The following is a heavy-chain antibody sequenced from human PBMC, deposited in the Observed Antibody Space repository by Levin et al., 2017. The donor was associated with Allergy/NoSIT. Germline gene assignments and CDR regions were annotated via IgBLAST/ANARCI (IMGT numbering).Heavy chain of an antibody. D-gene: IGHD5-24*01. CDR3: ARDDARDGYNFY. Sequence: GESLKISCKASGYTFTSYGISWVRQAPGQGLEWMGWISAYNGNTNYAQKLQGRVTMTTDTSTSTAYMELRSLRSDDTAVYYCARDDARDGYNFYWGQGTLVTVSS. V-gene: IGHV1-18*01. J-gene: IGHJ4*02. CDR2: ISAYNGNT. CDR1: GYTFTSYG.